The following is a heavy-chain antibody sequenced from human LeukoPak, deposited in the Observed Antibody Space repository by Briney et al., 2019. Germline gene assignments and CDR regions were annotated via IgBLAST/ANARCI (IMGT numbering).Heavy chain of an antibody. D-gene: IGHD5-18*01. CDR1: GFTFSSYA. J-gene: IGHJ4*02. Sequence: GGSLRLSCAASGFTFSSYAMSWVRQAPGKGLEWVSAISGSGGSTYYADSVKGRFTISRDNSKNTLYLQMNSLRAEDTAVYYCARTRGYSYGPLDYWGQGTLVTVSS. CDR3: ARTRGYSYGPLDY. V-gene: IGHV3-23*01. CDR2: ISGSGGST.